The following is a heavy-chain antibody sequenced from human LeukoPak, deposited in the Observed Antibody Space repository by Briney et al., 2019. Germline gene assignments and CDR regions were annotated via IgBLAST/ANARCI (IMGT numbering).Heavy chain of an antibody. Sequence: PGGSLRLSCAASGFTFSSNAIHWVRQAPGKGLEWVAEISYDGGNTYYADSVKGGFTISRDNSKNTLYLPMTSLRAEDTAVYYCAKEGTGIHFDYWGQGTLVTVSS. D-gene: IGHD1-1*01. V-gene: IGHV3-30-3*01. CDR3: AKEGTGIHFDY. CDR2: ISYDGGNT. CDR1: GFTFSSNA. J-gene: IGHJ4*02.